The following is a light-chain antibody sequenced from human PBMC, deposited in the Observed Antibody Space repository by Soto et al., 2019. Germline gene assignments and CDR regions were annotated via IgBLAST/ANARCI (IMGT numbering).Light chain of an antibody. CDR1: NNDVGTYSH. CDR3: CSYAGSYTVV. J-gene: IGLJ2*01. V-gene: IGLV2-11*01. CDR2: DVS. Sequence: QSALTQPRSVSGSPGQSVTISCTGTNNDVGTYSHVSWYQQHPDKAPKLMTYDVSKRPSGVPDRFSGSKSGNTASLTISGLQAEDEADYYCCSYAGSYTVVFGGGTKVTVL.